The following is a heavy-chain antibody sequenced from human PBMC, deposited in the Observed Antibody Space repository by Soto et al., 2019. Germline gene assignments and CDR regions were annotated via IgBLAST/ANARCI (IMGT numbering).Heavy chain of an antibody. Sequence: GGSLRLSCAASGFTFSSYGMHWVRQATGKGLEWVAVISYDGSNKYYADSVKGRFTISRDNSKNTLYLQMNSLRAEDTAVYYCARDRIYSSSWYDYWGQGTLVTVSS. V-gene: IGHV3-30*03. CDR2: ISYDGSNK. CDR3: ARDRIYSSSWYDY. D-gene: IGHD6-13*01. J-gene: IGHJ4*02. CDR1: GFTFSSYG.